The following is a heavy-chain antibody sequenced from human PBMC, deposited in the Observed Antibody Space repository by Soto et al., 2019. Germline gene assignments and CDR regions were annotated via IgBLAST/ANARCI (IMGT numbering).Heavy chain of an antibody. D-gene: IGHD2-15*01. CDR2: IIPILGIA. CDR1: GGTFSSYT. CDR3: ARDSGYCSGGSCYHRGAYFDY. V-gene: IGHV1-69*04. Sequence: GASVKVSCKASGGTFSSYTISWVRQAPGQGLEWMGRIIPILGIANYAQKFQGRVTITADKSTSTAYMELSSLKSEDTAVYYCARDSGYCSGGSCYHRGAYFDYWGQGTLVTVSS. J-gene: IGHJ4*02.